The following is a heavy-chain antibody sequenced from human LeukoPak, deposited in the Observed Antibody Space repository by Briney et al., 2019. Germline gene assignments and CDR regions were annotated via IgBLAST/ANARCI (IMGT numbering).Heavy chain of an antibody. J-gene: IGHJ4*02. V-gene: IGHV4-30-2*01. D-gene: IGHD5-24*01. CDR1: GGSISSGGYS. CDR2: IYHSGST. CDR3: ARGWLQLYFDY. Sequence: SETLSLTCAVSGGSISSGGYSWSWIRQPPGKGLEWIGYIYHSGSTYYNPSLKSRVTISVDGSKNQFSLKLSSVTAADTAVYYCARGWLQLYFDYWGQGTLVTVSS.